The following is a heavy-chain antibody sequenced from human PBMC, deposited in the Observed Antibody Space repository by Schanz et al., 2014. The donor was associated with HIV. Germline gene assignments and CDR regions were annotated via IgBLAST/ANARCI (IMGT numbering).Heavy chain of an antibody. D-gene: IGHD3-9*01. V-gene: IGHV1-46*02. CDR3: ARGVDILTAFDY. CDR1: GNIFNSDY. Sequence: QVQLGQSGAEVKKPGASVRVSCKAPGNIFNSDYLHWVRQAPGHGLEWMGIINTGDGNLRYAQKFQGRVTMTRDTSTSPVYMKLYSLTSEDTAVYYCARGVDILTAFDYWDQGTLVVVSS. J-gene: IGHJ4*02. CDR2: INTGDGNL.